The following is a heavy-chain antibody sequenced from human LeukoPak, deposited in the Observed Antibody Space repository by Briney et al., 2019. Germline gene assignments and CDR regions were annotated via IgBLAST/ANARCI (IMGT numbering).Heavy chain of an antibody. CDR1: GFTFSSYS. CDR3: ARLLVVITGDY. V-gene: IGHV3-48*01. D-gene: IGHD3-22*01. CDR2: ISSSSSII. J-gene: IGHJ4*02. Sequence: GGSLRLSCAASGFTFSSYSMNWVRQAPGKGLEWVSYISSSSSIIYYADSVKGRFTISRDNSKNTLYLQMNSLRAEDTAVYYCARLLVVITGDYWGQGTLVTVSS.